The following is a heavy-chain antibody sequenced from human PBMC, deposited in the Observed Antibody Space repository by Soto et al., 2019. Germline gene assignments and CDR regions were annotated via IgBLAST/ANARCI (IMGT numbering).Heavy chain of an antibody. CDR2: IYWDDDK. V-gene: IGHV2-5*02. CDR1: GFSLSTSGVA. CDR3: PQRPPERGLATFHP. D-gene: IGHD1-1*01. Sequence: QITLKESGPTLVKPTQTLTLTCTFSGFSLSTSGVAVGWIRQPPGKALEWLALIYWDDDKRYSPSLKSRLTITKDTSTKQVVLTMTNTDPVDTATYYCPQRPPERGLATFHPWGQGTLVTVSS. J-gene: IGHJ5*02.